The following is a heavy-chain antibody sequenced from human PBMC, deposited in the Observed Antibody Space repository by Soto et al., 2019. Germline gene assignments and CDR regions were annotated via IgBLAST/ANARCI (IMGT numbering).Heavy chain of an antibody. V-gene: IGHV1-24*01. J-gene: IGHJ4*02. D-gene: IGHD3-10*01. Sequence: ASVKVSCKVSGYTLTELSMHWVRQAPGKGLEWMGGFDPEDGETIYAQKFQGRVTMTEDTSTDTAYMELSSLRSEDTAVYYCATMGGSGSYYTFDYWGQGTLVTVSS. CDR3: ATMGGSGSYYTFDY. CDR1: GYTLTELS. CDR2: FDPEDGET.